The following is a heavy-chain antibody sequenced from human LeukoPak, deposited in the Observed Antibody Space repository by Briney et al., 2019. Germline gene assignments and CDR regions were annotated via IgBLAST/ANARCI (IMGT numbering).Heavy chain of an antibody. V-gene: IGHV3-23*01. CDR3: ARANFCSGGTCYSFDY. J-gene: IGHJ4*02. CDR2: ISTSGGTT. CDR1: GFTFSSYA. D-gene: IGHD2-15*01. Sequence: GGSLRLSCAASGFTFSSYAMSWVRLAPGKGLEWVSGISTSGGTTYYADSVKGRFTISRDNSKNTLYLQMNSLRAEDTAVYYCARANFCSGGTCYSFDYWGQGTLVTVSS.